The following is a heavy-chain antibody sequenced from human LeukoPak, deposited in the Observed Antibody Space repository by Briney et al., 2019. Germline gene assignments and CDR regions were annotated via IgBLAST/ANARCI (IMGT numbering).Heavy chain of an antibody. D-gene: IGHD2/OR15-2a*01. CDR1: GFTFSSYG. CDR2: ISGSGGST. V-gene: IGHV3-23*01. Sequence: GGSLRLSCAASGFTFSSYGVSWVRQAPGKGLEWVSAISGSGGSTYYADSVKGRFTISRDNAKNSLYLQMNSLRAEDTAVYYCARDNINWFDPWGQGTLVTVSS. J-gene: IGHJ5*02. CDR3: ARDNINWFDP.